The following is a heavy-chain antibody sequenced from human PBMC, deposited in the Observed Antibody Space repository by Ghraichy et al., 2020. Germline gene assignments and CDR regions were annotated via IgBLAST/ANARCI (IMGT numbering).Heavy chain of an antibody. CDR3: ARGTGLELRYYYGMDV. J-gene: IGHJ6*02. V-gene: IGHV4-31*03. Sequence: LRLSCTVSGGSISSGGYYWSWIRQHPGKGLEWIGYIYYSGSTYYNPSLKSRVTISVDTSKNQFSLKLSSVTAADTAVYYCARGTGLELRYYYGMDVWGQGTTVTVSS. CDR2: IYYSGST. CDR1: GGSISSGGYY. D-gene: IGHD1-7*01.